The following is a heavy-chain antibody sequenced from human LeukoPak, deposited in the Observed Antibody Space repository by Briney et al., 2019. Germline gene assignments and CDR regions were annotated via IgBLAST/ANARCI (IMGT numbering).Heavy chain of an antibody. Sequence: SETLSLTCTVSGVSISSGYYWGWIRQPPGKGLEWIGSIYHSGSTYYNPSLKSRVTISVDTSKNQFSLKLSSVTAADTAVYYCASSDYDLWSGYYTPTGFDPWGQGTLVTVSS. V-gene: IGHV4-38-2*02. CDR2: IYHSGST. CDR3: ASSDYDLWSGYYTPTGFDP. D-gene: IGHD3-3*01. CDR1: GVSISSGYY. J-gene: IGHJ5*02.